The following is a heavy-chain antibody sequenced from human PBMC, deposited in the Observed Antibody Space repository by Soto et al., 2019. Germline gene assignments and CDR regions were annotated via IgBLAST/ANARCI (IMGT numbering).Heavy chain of an antibody. Sequence: GGSLRLSCAASGFTFSSYSMNWVRQAPGKGLEWVSYISSSSSTIYYADSVKGRFTISRDNAKNSLYLQMNSLRDEDTAVYYCARDLVAVDNYYGMDVWGQGTTVTVSS. CDR3: ARDLVAVDNYYGMDV. J-gene: IGHJ6*02. V-gene: IGHV3-48*02. CDR1: GFTFSSYS. CDR2: ISSSSSTI. D-gene: IGHD6-19*01.